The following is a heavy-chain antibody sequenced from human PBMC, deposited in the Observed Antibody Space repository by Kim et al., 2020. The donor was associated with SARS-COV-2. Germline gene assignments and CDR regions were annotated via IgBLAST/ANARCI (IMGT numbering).Heavy chain of an antibody. Sequence: SYAQEFRDRDAMTRDTSTSTVYMEVSSLGSDDTAVYYCARDSAGYYYGMDVWGHGTTVTVSS. CDR3: ARDSAGYYYGMDV. J-gene: IGHJ6*02. D-gene: IGHD1-26*01. V-gene: IGHV1-46*01.